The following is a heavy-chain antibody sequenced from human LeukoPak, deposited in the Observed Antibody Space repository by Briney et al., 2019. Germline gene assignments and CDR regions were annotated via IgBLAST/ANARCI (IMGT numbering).Heavy chain of an antibody. CDR3: ASTNWNYVYFDY. CDR2: IIPIFGTA. V-gene: IGHV1-69*05. CDR1: GGTFSSYA. J-gene: IGHJ4*02. D-gene: IGHD1-7*01. Sequence: SVKVSCKASGGTFSSYAISWVRQAPGQGLEWMGGIIPIFGTANYAQKFQGRVTITTDESTSTAYMELSSLRSEDTAAYYCASTNWNYVYFDYWGQGTLVTVSS.